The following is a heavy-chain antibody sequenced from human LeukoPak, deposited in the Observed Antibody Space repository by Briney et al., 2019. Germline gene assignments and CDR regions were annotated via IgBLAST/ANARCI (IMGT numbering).Heavy chain of an antibody. CDR2: ISGSGGST. CDR1: GFTVSSNY. Sequence: GSLRLSCAASGFTVSSNYMSWVRQAPGKGLEWVSAISGSGGSTYYADSVKGRFTISRDNSKNTLYLQMNSLRAEDTAVYYCAKDPRAGIAAAHLDYWGQGTLVTVSS. D-gene: IGHD6-13*01. CDR3: AKDPRAGIAAAHLDY. V-gene: IGHV3-23*01. J-gene: IGHJ4*02.